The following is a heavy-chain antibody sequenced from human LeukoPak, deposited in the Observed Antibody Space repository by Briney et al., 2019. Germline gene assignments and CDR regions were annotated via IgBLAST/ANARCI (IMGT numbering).Heavy chain of an antibody. Sequence: SQTLSLTCTVSGGSISSSNYYWVWIRQPPGKGLEWIGNIYYSGSTYYNPSLTSRATISVDTSKNQFSLKLSPVTAADTAVYYCARDVRRYGYYYGMDVWGQGTTVTVSS. CDR1: GGSISSSNYY. D-gene: IGHD3-10*02. CDR2: IYYSGST. V-gene: IGHV4-39*07. J-gene: IGHJ6*02. CDR3: ARDVRRYGYYYGMDV.